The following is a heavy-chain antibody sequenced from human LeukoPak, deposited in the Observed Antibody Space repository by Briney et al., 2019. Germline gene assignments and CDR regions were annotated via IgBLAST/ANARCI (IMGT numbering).Heavy chain of an antibody. CDR2: IYPDESDI. CDR3: ARPPSRGYSSSFEY. V-gene: IGHV5-51*01. Sequence: GESLKISCKGSGYSFPTYWIAWVRQMPGKGLEWMGIIYPDESDIRYGPSFQGQVTISADKSISTAYLQWSSLKASDTAMYYCARPPSRGYSSSFEYWGQGTLVTVSS. J-gene: IGHJ4*02. CDR1: GYSFPTYW. D-gene: IGHD2-2*03.